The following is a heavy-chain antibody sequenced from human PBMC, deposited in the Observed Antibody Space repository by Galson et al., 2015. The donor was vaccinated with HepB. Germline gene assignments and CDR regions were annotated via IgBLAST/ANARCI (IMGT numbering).Heavy chain of an antibody. CDR1: GYSFTSYW. CDR3: ARGGMTTVVTDDAFDI. Sequence: QSGAEVKKPGESLRISCKGSGYSFTSYWISWVRQMPGKGLEWMGRIDPSDSYTNYSPSFQGHVTISADKSISTAYLQWSSLKASDTAMYYCARGGMTTVVTDDAFDIWGQGTMVTVSS. V-gene: IGHV5-10-1*01. CDR2: IDPSDSYT. D-gene: IGHD4-23*01. J-gene: IGHJ3*02.